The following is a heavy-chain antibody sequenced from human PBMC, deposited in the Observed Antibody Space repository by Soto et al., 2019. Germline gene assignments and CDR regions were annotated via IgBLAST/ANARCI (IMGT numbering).Heavy chain of an antibody. J-gene: IGHJ4*02. D-gene: IGHD2-8*01. CDR1: GGSISSNNYY. Sequence: TSETLSLTCTVSGGSISSNNYYWGWIRQPPGKGLEWIGSIYYSGSTYYNPSLKSRVTISVDTSKNQFSLKLSSVTAADTAVYYCASLYCTNGICYIDYWGQGTLVTVSS. CDR3: ASLYCTNGICYIDY. CDR2: IYYSGST. V-gene: IGHV4-39*01.